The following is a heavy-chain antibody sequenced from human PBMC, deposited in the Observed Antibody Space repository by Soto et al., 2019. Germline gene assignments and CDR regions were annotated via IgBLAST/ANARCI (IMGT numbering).Heavy chain of an antibody. CDR1: GFTLSNTW. CDR3: TTGRRDFDY. CDR2: IKKRSDGGTT. V-gene: IGHV3-15*07. J-gene: IGHJ4*02. D-gene: IGHD1-1*01. Sequence: EVQLVESGGGLVKPGGSLRVSCAVSGFTLSNTWMNLVRQAPGKGLEWVGRIKKRSDGGTTDYAAPVKGRFTISRDDSKNTLYLQMNSLKTEDTAVYYCTTGRRDFDYWGQGTLVTVSS.